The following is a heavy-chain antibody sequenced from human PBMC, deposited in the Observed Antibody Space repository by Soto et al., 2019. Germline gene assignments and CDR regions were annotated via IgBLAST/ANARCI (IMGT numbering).Heavy chain of an antibody. CDR1: GFTFSSYW. J-gene: IGHJ3*02. D-gene: IGHD5-18*01. V-gene: IGHV3-74*01. CDR2: INSDGSGT. CDR3: ARPAMVRGGAFDI. Sequence: EVQLVESGGGLVQPGGSLRLSCAASGFTFSSYWMHWVRQAPGKGLVWVSRINSDGSGTSYADSVKGRFTISRDNAKNTLYLQMNSLRAEDTAVYYCARPAMVRGGAFDIWGQGTMVTVSS.